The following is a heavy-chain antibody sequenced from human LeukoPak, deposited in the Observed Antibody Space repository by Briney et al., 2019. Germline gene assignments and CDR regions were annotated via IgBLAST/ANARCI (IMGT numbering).Heavy chain of an antibody. CDR1: GFTFSNVW. Sequence: PGGSLRLSCAASGFTFSNVWMNWVRQAPGKGLEWVGRIRSKTHGEAIDYAAPVRGRFTISRDDSKNTLYLQMNSLKTEDTAVYYCTTDSGPTTVTTFYYYYGMDVWGQGTTVTVSS. CDR2: IRSKTHGEAI. D-gene: IGHD4-17*01. V-gene: IGHV3-15*07. J-gene: IGHJ6*02. CDR3: TTDSGPTTVTTFYYYYGMDV.